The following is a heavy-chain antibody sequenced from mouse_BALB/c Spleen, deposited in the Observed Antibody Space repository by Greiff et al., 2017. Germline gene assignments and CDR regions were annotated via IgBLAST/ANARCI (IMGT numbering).Heavy chain of an antibody. Sequence: EVQLQQSGAELVKPGASVKLSCTASGFNIKDTYMHWVKQRPEQGLEWIGRIDPANGNTKYDPKFQGKATITADTSSNTAYLQRSSLTSEATAVYYCARGPLRPYAMDYWGQGTSVTVSS. CDR1: GFNIKDTY. V-gene: IGHV14-3*02. D-gene: IGHD1-2*01. CDR3: ARGPLRPYAMDY. J-gene: IGHJ4*01. CDR2: IDPANGNT.